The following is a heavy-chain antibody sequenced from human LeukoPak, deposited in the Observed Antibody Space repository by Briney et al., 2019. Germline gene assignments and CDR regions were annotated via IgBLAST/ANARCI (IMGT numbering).Heavy chain of an antibody. CDR2: INHSGST. CDR3: ARRLWFGEFDP. CDR1: GFTFSSYE. Sequence: PGGSLRLSCAASGFTFSSYEMNWVRQPPGKGLEWIGEINHSGSTNYNPSLKSRVTISVDTSKNQFSLKLSSVTAADTAVYYCARRLWFGEFDPWGQGTLVTVSS. D-gene: IGHD3-10*01. V-gene: IGHV4-34*01. J-gene: IGHJ5*02.